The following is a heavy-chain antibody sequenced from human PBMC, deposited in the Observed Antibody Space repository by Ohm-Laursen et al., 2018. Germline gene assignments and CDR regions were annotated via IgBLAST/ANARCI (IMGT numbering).Heavy chain of an antibody. D-gene: IGHD4-17*01. V-gene: IGHV3-21*01. CDR2: ISSGSRYI. CDR3: ARTTQYGEFIPWYFDL. J-gene: IGHJ2*01. Sequence: SLRLSCTASGFTFSSNAMNWVRQAPGEGLEWVSSISSGSRYIHYADSVQGRFTLSRDDAKNSLYLQMSSLRAEDTALYYCARTTQYGEFIPWYFDLWGRGTLVTVSS. CDR1: GFTFSSNA.